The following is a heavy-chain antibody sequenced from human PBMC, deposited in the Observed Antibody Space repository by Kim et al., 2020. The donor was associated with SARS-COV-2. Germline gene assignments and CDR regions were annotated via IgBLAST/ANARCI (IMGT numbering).Heavy chain of an antibody. D-gene: IGHD2-15*01. V-gene: IGHV4-34*01. CDR2: INHAGGT. Sequence: SETLSLTCRVYGGPFSNYYWTWIRQPPGMGLEWIAEINHAGGTNFNSSLKRRLILSVDTSRSQFSLKLNSVNAADTAVYYCARGSASATDTAYSPFFLDV. CDR3: ARGSASATDTAYSPFFLDV. J-gene: IGHJ6*01. CDR1: GGPFSNYY.